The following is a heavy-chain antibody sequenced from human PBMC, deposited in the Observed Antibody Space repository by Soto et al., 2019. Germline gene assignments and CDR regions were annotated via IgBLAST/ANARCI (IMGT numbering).Heavy chain of an antibody. CDR1: GYSFTSYW. V-gene: IGHV5-10-1*01. CDR3: ARSKQQLVQGGY. J-gene: IGHJ4*02. CDR2: IDPSDSYT. Sequence: PGESLKISCKGSGYSFTSYWISWVRQMPGKGLEWMGRIDPSDSYTNYSPSFQGHVTISADKSISTAYRQWSSLKASDTAMYYCARSKQQLVQGGYWGQGTLVTVSS. D-gene: IGHD6-13*01.